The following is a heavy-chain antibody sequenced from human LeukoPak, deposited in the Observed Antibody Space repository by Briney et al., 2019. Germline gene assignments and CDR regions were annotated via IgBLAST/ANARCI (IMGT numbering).Heavy chain of an antibody. CDR3: ARTTVTTGGVDY. CDR2: ISWNSGSI. D-gene: IGHD4-17*01. V-gene: IGHV3-9*01. CDR1: GFTFDDYA. J-gene: IGHJ4*02. Sequence: GGSLRLSCAASGFTFDDYAMHWVRQAPGKGLEWVSGISWNSGSIGYADSVKGRFTISRDNAKNSLYLQMSSLRAEDTAVYYCARTTVTTGGVDYWGQGTLVTVSS.